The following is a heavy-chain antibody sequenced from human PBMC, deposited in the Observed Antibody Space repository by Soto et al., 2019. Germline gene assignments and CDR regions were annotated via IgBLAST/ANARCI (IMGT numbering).Heavy chain of an antibody. J-gene: IGHJ4*02. CDR3: ARGGIVVVPAPHLFDY. Sequence: ASVKVSCKASGYTFTGYYMHWVRQAPGRGLEWMGWINPNSGGTNYAQKFQGWVTMTRDTSISTAYMELSRLRSDDTAVYYCARGGIVVVPAPHLFDYWGQGTLVTVSS. V-gene: IGHV1-2*04. D-gene: IGHD2-2*01. CDR1: GYTFTGYY. CDR2: INPNSGGT.